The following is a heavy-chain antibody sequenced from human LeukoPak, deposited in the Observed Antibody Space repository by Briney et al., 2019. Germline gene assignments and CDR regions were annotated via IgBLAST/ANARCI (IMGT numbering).Heavy chain of an antibody. Sequence: GGSLRLSCAASGFTFSSYGIHWVRQAPGKGLEWVAFIRHDGSNKYYADSVKGRFTISRDNSKSTLYLQMNSLRAEDTAVYYCARLTIGDYGDRESGFDYWGQGTLVTVSS. CDR2: IRHDGSNK. V-gene: IGHV3-30*02. CDR1: GFTFSSYG. D-gene: IGHD4-17*01. J-gene: IGHJ4*02. CDR3: ARLTIGDYGDRESGFDY.